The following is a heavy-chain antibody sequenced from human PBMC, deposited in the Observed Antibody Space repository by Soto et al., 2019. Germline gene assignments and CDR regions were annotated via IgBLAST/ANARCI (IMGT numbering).Heavy chain of an antibody. D-gene: IGHD3-10*01. CDR3: ASRLSYYYGSGKNNYYYYYMDV. CDR2: INHSGST. Sequence: SETLSLTCAVYGGSFSGYYWSWIRQPPGKGLEWIGEINHSGSTNYNPSLKGRVTISVDTSKNQFSLKLSSVTAADTAVYYCASRLSYYYGSGKNNYYYYYMDVWGKGTTVTVSS. V-gene: IGHV4-34*01. J-gene: IGHJ6*03. CDR1: GGSFSGYY.